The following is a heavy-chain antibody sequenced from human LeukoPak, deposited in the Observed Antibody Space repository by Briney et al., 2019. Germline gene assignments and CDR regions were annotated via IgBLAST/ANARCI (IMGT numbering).Heavy chain of an antibody. CDR3: VREGRVGEGFFEI. V-gene: IGHV4-39*07. J-gene: IGHJ3*02. CDR2: IHYSGST. CDR1: GGSFSGGSCY. Sequence: PSETLSLTCTISGGSFSGGSCYWAWIRQAPGKGLEWIGSIHYSGSTYYNPSLKSRVTISGDTSKNQFSLKLSSVTAADTAVYYCVREGRVGEGFFEIWGQGTMVTVSS. D-gene: IGHD3-16*01.